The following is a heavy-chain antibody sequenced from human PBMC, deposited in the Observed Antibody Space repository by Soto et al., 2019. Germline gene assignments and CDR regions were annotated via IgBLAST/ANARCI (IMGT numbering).Heavy chain of an antibody. CDR3: AGGGIPPSGYGIAYAMDV. Sequence: SETLSLTCTVSGVSISGSRYYWGWIRQPPGRGLEWIGNNYYSGSTYYTPALKNRVTLSVDTSKNQFSLNLNSVTAADTAVYYCAGGGIPPSGYGIAYAMDVWGQGTTVTVSS. CDR1: GVSISGSRYY. V-gene: IGHV4-39*01. D-gene: IGHD1-26*01. J-gene: IGHJ6*02. CDR2: NYYSGST.